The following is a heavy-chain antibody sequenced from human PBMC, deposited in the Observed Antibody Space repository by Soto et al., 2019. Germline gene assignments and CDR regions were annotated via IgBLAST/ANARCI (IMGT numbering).Heavy chain of an antibody. CDR1: GFTFSSYW. V-gene: IGHV3-74*01. CDR2: ISTDGSYT. CDR3: ARGGWG. J-gene: IGHJ3*01. D-gene: IGHD1-26*01. Sequence: EVQLVESGGGLVQPGGSLRLSCAASGFTFSSYWMHWVRQAPGKGLVWVSHISTDGSYTTYADSVKGRFTISRDNAKKTRYLQMNSLRAEDTAVYYWARGGWGWGQGTMVTVSS.